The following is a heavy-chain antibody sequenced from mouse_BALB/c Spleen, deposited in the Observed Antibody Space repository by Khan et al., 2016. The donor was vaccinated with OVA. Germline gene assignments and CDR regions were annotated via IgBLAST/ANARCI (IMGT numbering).Heavy chain of an antibody. Sequence: EVELVESGGGLVKPGGSLKLSCSASGFIFSSYAMSWVCQIPEKRLEWVATISTGGHYTFYPDSVKGRFTISRDNAKNTVYQQMSSLRSEDTAIYYCARSLVDYHAMDYWGQGTSVTVSS. J-gene: IGHJ4*01. V-gene: IGHV5-9-3*01. D-gene: IGHD2-2*01. CDR2: ISTGGHYT. CDR3: ARSLVDYHAMDY. CDR1: GFIFSSYA.